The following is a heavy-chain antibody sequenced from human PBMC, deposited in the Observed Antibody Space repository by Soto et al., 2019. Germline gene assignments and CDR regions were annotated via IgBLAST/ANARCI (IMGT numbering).Heavy chain of an antibody. Sequence: SETLSLTCTVSGGSISSHYWSWIRQPPGKGLERIGYIYYSGSTNYNPSLKSRVTISVDTSKNQFSLKLSSVTAADTAVYYCARRYGGPLDYWGQGTLVTVSS. CDR1: GGSISSHY. V-gene: IGHV4-59*08. CDR3: ARRYGGPLDY. CDR2: IYYSGST. J-gene: IGHJ4*02. D-gene: IGHD4-17*01.